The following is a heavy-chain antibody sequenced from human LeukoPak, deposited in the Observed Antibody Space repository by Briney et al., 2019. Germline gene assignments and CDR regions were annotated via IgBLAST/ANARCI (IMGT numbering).Heavy chain of an antibody. D-gene: IGHD6-6*01. J-gene: IGHJ2*01. V-gene: IGHV4-34*01. CDR3: ARGRPGRRVLVGYFDL. CDR1: GGSFSGYY. CDR2: INHSGST. Sequence: SQTLSLTCAVYGGSFSGYYWSWIRQPPGKGLERIGEINHSGSTNYNPSLKSRVTISVDTSKNQFSLKLSSVTAADTAVYYCARGRPGRRVLVGYFDLWGRGTLVTVSS.